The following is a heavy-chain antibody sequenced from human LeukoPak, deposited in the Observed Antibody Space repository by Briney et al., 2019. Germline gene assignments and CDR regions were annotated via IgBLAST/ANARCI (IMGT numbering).Heavy chain of an antibody. CDR1: GFTFSSYA. D-gene: IGHD4-17*01. V-gene: IGHV3-23*01. CDR3: ANTKRSPRLTVTMVRYVDY. Sequence: GGSLRLSCAASGFTFSSYAMSWVRQAPGKGLEWVSATSGSGGSTYYADSVKGRFTISRDNSKNTLYLQMNSLRAEDTAVYYCANTKRSPRLTVTMVRYVDYWGQGTLVTVPS. CDR2: TSGSGGST. J-gene: IGHJ4*02.